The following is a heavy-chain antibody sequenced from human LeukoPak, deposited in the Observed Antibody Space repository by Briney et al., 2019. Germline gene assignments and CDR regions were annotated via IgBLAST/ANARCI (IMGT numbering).Heavy chain of an antibody. CDR2: ISSGSTTI. Sequence: GGSPRLSCAESGVSFCRYNMNWVREAPGKGLEWVSNISSGSTTIYYADSVKGRFTVSRDNAKNSLYLQMNSLRDEDTAVYYCARDPPGDWGQGTLVTVSS. D-gene: IGHD3-10*01. CDR3: ARDPPGD. J-gene: IGHJ4*02. V-gene: IGHV3-48*02. CDR1: GVSFCRYN.